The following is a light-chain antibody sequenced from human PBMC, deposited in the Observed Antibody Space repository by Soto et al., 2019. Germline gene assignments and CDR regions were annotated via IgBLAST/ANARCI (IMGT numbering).Light chain of an antibody. V-gene: IGKV3-20*01. CDR2: GAS. Sequence: IVLTQSPGTLSLSPGERASLSCRASQSVRSGYLAWYQQKPGQAPRLLMYGASYRATGIPDRVSGGGSGTDFTLTVSRLEPEDFAVYYCQQYGSSPYTFGQGTKLEI. J-gene: IGKJ2*01. CDR1: QSVRSGY. CDR3: QQYGSSPYT.